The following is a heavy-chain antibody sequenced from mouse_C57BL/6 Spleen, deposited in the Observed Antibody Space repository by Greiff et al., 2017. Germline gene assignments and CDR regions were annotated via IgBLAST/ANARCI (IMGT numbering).Heavy chain of an antibody. J-gene: IGHJ4*01. Sequence: ASGYTFTSYWMHWVKQRPGQGLEWIGNINPSNGGTNYNEKFKSKATLTVDKSSSTAYMQLSSLTSEDSAVYSCARYGYYAMDYWGQGTSVTVSS. CDR2: INPSNGGT. V-gene: IGHV1-53*01. D-gene: IGHD1-1*02. CDR1: GYTFTSYW. CDR3: ARYGYYAMDY.